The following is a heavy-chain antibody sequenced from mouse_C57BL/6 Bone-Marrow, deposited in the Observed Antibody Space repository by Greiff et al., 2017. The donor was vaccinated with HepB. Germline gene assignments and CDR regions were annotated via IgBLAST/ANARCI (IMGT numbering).Heavy chain of an antibody. CDR3: ARQGSPPGFAY. V-gene: IGHV5-12*01. CDR1: GFTFSDYY. CDR2: ISNGGGST. Sequence: EVQLVESGGGLVQPGGSLKLSCAASGFTFSDYYMYWVRQTPEKRLEWVAYISNGGGSTYYPDTVKGRFTLSRDNAKNTLYLQMSRLKSEDTAMYYCARQGSPPGFAYWGQGTLVTVSA. J-gene: IGHJ3*01. D-gene: IGHD1-1*02.